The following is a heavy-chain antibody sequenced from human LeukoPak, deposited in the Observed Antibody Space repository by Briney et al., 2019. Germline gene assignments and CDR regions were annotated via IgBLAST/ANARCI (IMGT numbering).Heavy chain of an antibody. CDR1: GFTFSSYA. Sequence: GGSLRLSCAASGFTFSSYAMHWVRQAPGKGLEWVAVMSFDGSKSYYADSMKGRFTISRDNAKNSLYLQMNSLRIEDTAVYYCARGTWTGKAFDYWGQGTLVTVSS. CDR3: ARGTWTGKAFDY. V-gene: IGHV3-30-3*01. CDR2: MSFDGSKS. J-gene: IGHJ4*02. D-gene: IGHD3/OR15-3a*01.